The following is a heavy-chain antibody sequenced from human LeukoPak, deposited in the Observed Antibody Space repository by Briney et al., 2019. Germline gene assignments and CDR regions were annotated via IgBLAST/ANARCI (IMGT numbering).Heavy chain of an antibody. CDR2: IYSGGST. V-gene: IGHV3-66*01. D-gene: IGHD3-22*01. Sequence: GGSLRLSCAASGFTVSSNYMSWVRQAPGKGLEWVSVIYSGGSTYYADSVKGRFTISRDNSKNTLYLQMNSLRTEDTAVYYCASGDSSGYYPSYYWGQGTLVTVSS. CDR3: ASGDSSGYYPSYY. CDR1: GFTVSSNY. J-gene: IGHJ4*02.